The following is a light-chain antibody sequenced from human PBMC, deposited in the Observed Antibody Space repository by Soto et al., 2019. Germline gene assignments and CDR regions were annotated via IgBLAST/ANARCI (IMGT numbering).Light chain of an antibody. CDR1: QNVGTY. V-gene: IGKV3-11*01. Sequence: IVLTQSPGTLFLSPGERATLSCRASQNVGTYLAWYQQKPGQAPSLLIFGASTRANGVPDRFSGSGSRTDFTLTISSLEPEDFAVYYCQQRSNWPPSFGQGTRLEIK. CDR3: QQRSNWPPS. J-gene: IGKJ5*01. CDR2: GAS.